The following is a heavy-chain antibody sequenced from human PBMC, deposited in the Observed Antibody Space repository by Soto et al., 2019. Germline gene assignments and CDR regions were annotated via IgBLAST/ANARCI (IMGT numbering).Heavy chain of an antibody. Sequence: VHLLESGGGLVQPGGCLRLSCVASGFAFSAYDMSWVRQGQGKGLEWVSGISETGSGTYYADSVKGRFTISRDNSKNTLYLQMSSLRAEDTAVYYCAKDTAPQVVWGQGTTVTVSS. CDR2: ISETGSGT. D-gene: IGHD5-18*01. CDR1: GFAFSAYD. J-gene: IGHJ6*02. V-gene: IGHV3-23*01. CDR3: AKDTAPQVV.